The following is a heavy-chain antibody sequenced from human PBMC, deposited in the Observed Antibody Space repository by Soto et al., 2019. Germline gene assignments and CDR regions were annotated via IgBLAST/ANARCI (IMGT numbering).Heavy chain of an antibody. CDR2: IHHGGSS. J-gene: IGHJ6*02. V-gene: IGHV4-38-2*02. D-gene: IGHD3-10*01. Sequence: SSETLSLTCAVSGSSIGSSYYWGWIRQPPGKGLEWIGTIHHGGSSFYNPSLKSRVTMSVDTSKNQFSLKLRSVTAADTAVYYCARDYLPGRDPSYYYYGMDVWGQGNTVTVSS. CDR3: ARDYLPGRDPSYYYYGMDV. CDR1: GSSIGSSYY.